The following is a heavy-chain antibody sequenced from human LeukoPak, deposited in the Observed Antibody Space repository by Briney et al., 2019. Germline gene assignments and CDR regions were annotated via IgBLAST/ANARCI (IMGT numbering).Heavy chain of an antibody. J-gene: IGHJ4*02. D-gene: IGHD3-9*01. CDR2: ISGSGGST. CDR1: GFTFSSYG. CDR3: ASAYCDILTGYFGIDY. V-gene: IGHV3-23*01. Sequence: GGSLRLSCAASGFTFSSYGMSWVRQAPGKGLEWVSAISGSGGSTYYADSVKGRFTISRENSKNELYLQMNSLRAKDTAVYFCASAYCDILTGYFGIDYWGQGTLVTVSS.